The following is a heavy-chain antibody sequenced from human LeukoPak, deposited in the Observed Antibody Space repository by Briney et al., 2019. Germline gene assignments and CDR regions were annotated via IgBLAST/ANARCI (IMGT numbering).Heavy chain of an antibody. CDR2: ISGSGSKT. J-gene: IGHJ4*02. CDR3: AKCPTGYTKTFDS. D-gene: IGHD6-13*01. V-gene: IGHV3-23*01. CDR1: GFTVSSYA. Sequence: GGSLRLSCAASGFTVSSYAMSWVRQAPGKGLEWVSAISGSGSKTYCADSVKGRFTISRDNSKNTLYLQMNSLRAEDTAVYYCAKCPTGYTKTFDSWGQGTPVTVSS.